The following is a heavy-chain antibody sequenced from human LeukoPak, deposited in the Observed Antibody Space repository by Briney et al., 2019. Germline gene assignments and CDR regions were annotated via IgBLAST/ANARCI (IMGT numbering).Heavy chain of an antibody. D-gene: IGHD4-23*01. J-gene: IGHJ4*02. CDR1: GHTFTGYY. CDR3: ARSGATVGYFDY. CDR2: INPNSGGT. Sequence: ASVKVSCKASGHTFTGYYMHWVRQAPGQGLEWMGWINPNSGGTNYAQKFQGRVTMTRDTSISTAYMELSRLRSDDTAVYYCARSGATVGYFDYWGQGTLVTVSS. V-gene: IGHV1-2*02.